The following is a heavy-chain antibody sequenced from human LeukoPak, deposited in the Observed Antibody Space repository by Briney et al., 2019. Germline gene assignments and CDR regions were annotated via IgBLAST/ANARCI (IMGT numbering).Heavy chain of an antibody. J-gene: IGHJ4*02. CDR3: ARPPVDGDYGAAFDR. CDR1: GGSFSGYY. Sequence: PSETLSLTCAVYGGSFSGYYWSWIRQPPGQGLEWIGEINHSGSTNYNPSLKSRVTISVNTSKNQFSLKLSSVTAADTAVYYCARPPVDGDYGAAFDRWGQGTLVTVPS. CDR2: INHSGST. D-gene: IGHD4-17*01. V-gene: IGHV4-34*01.